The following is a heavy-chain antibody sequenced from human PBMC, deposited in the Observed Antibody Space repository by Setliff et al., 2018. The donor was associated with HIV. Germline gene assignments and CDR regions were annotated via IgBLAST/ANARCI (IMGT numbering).Heavy chain of an antibody. V-gene: IGHV3-23*01. Sequence: WGSLRLSYAASGFTFSNSAMTWVRQAPGEGLEWVSAISGSGGSTYYADSVKGRFTISRDNSRNTLYLQMNSLRAEDTAVYYCAKDTYGDYGGAFDIWGQGTMVTVSS. J-gene: IGHJ3*02. CDR1: GFTFSNSA. CDR2: ISGSGGST. CDR3: AKDTYGDYGGAFDI. D-gene: IGHD4-17*01.